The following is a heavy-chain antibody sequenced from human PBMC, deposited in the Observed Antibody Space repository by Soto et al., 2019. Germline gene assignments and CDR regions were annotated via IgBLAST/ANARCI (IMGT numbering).Heavy chain of an antibody. Sequence: PSETLSLTCTVSGGSISSSSYYWGWIRQPPGKGLEWNGSIYYSGSTYYNPSLKSRVTISVDTSKNQFSLKLSSETAADTAVYYCARQWGGHIRFLEWFTQQPFDYWGQGTLVTVSS. CDR3: ARQWGGHIRFLEWFTQQPFDY. V-gene: IGHV4-39*01. CDR1: GGSISSSSYY. D-gene: IGHD3-3*01. J-gene: IGHJ4*02. CDR2: IYYSGST.